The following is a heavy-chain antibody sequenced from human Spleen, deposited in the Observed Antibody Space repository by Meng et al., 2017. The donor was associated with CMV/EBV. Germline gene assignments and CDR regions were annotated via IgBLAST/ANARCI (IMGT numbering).Heavy chain of an antibody. CDR1: GYTFTAYY. CDR3: AKDFDIPPIFPWFDP. CDR2: INPNSGDT. D-gene: IGHD3-3*01. V-gene: IGHV1-2*02. Sequence: SGYTFTAYYIHWVRQAPGQGLEWMGWINPNSGDTDYALKFHGRVTMTRDTSINTAYMELNRLRSDDTAVYFCAKDFDIPPIFPWFDPWGQGTLVTVSS. J-gene: IGHJ5*02.